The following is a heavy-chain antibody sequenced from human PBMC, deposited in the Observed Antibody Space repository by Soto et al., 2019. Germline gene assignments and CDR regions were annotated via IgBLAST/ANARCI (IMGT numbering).Heavy chain of an antibody. Sequence: EVQLLESGGGLVQPGGSLRLSCAASGFTFSNYGMSWVRQAPGKGLEWVSAISGSGGSTYYADSVKGRFTISRDNSKNTLYLQMNSLRAEDTAVYYCATLDAGSYFDYWGQGTLVTVSS. V-gene: IGHV3-23*01. CDR2: ISGSGGST. J-gene: IGHJ4*02. D-gene: IGHD2-8*01. CDR1: GFTFSNYG. CDR3: ATLDAGSYFDY.